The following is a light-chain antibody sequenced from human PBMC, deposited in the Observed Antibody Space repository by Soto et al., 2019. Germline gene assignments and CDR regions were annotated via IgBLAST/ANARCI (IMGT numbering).Light chain of an antibody. Sequence: DFQMTQSPSTLSASVGDRVTITCRASRSISGWLAWYQQQSGKAPKLLIYKASSLESGVPSRFSGSGSGTEFTLTISSLQPDDFATYYCQQYHGRLTFGHGTKVEIK. CDR2: KAS. J-gene: IGKJ1*01. CDR3: QQYHGRLT. V-gene: IGKV1-5*03. CDR1: RSISGW.